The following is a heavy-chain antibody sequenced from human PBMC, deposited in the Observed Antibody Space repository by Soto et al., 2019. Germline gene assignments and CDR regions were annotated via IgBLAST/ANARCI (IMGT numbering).Heavy chain of an antibody. CDR3: ARQRPELRAFDI. V-gene: IGHV4-34*01. D-gene: IGHD1-7*01. CDR1: GGSFSGYY. J-gene: IGHJ3*02. CDR2: INHSGST. Sequence: SETLSLTCAVYGGSFSGYYWSWIRQPPGKGLEWIGEINHSGSTNYNPSLKSRVTISVDTSKNQFSLKLSSVTAADTAVYYCARQRPELRAFDIWGQGTMVTVSS.